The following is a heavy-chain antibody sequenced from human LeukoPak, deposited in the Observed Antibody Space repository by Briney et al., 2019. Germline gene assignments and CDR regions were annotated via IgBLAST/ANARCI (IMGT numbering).Heavy chain of an antibody. V-gene: IGHV4-34*01. Sequence: GTLSLPCAAPGGSFSGYYWSWIRPPPRKGLEWIGEINHSGSTNYNPSLKSRVTISVDTSNKHFSLKLSSVTAADTAVYYGARGRAVPAAMRSYYYYMDVWGKGTTVTVSS. D-gene: IGHD2-2*01. CDR3: ARGRAVPAAMRSYYYYMDV. J-gene: IGHJ6*03. CDR2: INHSGST. CDR1: GGSFSGYY.